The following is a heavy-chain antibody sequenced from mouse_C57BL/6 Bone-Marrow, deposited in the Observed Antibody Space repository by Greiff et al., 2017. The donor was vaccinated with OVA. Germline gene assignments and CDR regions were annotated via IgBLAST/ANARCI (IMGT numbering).Heavy chain of an antibody. V-gene: IGHV1-4*01. Sequence: VKLMESGAELARPGASVKMSCKASGYTFTSYTMHWVKQRPGQGLEWIGYINPSSGYTKYNQKFNDKATLTADKSSSTAYMQLSSLTSEDSAVYYCARWMITTRFYAMDYWGQGTSVTVSS. CDR1: GYTFTSYT. CDR3: ARWMITTRFYAMDY. J-gene: IGHJ4*01. D-gene: IGHD2-4*01. CDR2: INPSSGYT.